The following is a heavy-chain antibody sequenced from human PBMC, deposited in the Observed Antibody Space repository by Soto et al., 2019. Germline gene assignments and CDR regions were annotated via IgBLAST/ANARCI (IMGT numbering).Heavy chain of an antibody. CDR3: ARNNVRGVSNSYNWMDP. V-gene: IGHV4-61*01. Sequence: SETLSLTCTVSGGSVSGESHYWSWIRQTPGKGLEWIGQIFYTGNTNYNPSLKSRVTMSVDIPKKQFSLKLRSVTTADTAIYFCARNNVRGVSNSYNWMDPWGQGTLVTVSS. J-gene: IGHJ5*02. CDR1: GGSVSGESHY. CDR2: IFYTGNT. D-gene: IGHD3-10*01.